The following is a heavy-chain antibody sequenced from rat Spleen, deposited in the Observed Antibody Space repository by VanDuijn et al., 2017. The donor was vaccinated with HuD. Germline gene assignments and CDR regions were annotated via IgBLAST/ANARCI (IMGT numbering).Heavy chain of an antibody. V-gene: IGHV5-20*01. CDR3: ARLVGKYSSYNYLDN. D-gene: IGHD1-2*01. CDR1: GFTFSDYY. J-gene: IGHJ2*01. CDR2: INYDGGST. Sequence: EVQLVESGGGLVQPGRSLKLSCAASGFTFSDYYMAWVRQAPTKGLEWVASINYDGGSTYYRDSVKGRFTISRDDAKSTLYLQMDSLKSEDTATYYCARLVGKYSSYNYLDNWGQGDMVTVSS.